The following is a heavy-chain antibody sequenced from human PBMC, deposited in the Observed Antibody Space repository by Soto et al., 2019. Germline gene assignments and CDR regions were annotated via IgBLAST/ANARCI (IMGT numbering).Heavy chain of an antibody. CDR2: ISADNGNT. J-gene: IGHJ6*02. D-gene: IGHD3-3*01. CDR3: ARDGEVFWSGYKYYYGMDV. Sequence: QVQLVQSGAEVKKPGASVKVSCKASGHTFTTYGISWVRQAPGQGLEWMGWISADNGNTNYAQKLQGRVTMTTDTSPRRAYMELRSRRSDDTAVYYWARDGEVFWSGYKYYYGMDVWGQGTTVTVSS. CDR1: GHTFTTYG. V-gene: IGHV1-18*01.